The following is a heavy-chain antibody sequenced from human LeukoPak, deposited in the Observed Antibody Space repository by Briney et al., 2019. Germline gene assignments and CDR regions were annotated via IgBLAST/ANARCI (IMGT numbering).Heavy chain of an antibody. CDR2: ISAYNGHT. J-gene: IGHJ3*02. Sequence: ASVKVSCQPSGYGFTACGISSVRPAPGQGLEWMGWISAYNGHTNVAQNLQGRVTMTTYTSTSTAYMELRSLRSDDAAVYYCARDRIPARGPGGSLAIWGQGTMVTVSS. CDR3: ARDRIPARGPGGSLAI. D-gene: IGHD6-6*01. CDR1: GYGFTACG. V-gene: IGHV1-18*01.